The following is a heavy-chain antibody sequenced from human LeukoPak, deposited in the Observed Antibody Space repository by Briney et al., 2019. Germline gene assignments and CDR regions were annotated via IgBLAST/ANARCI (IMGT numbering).Heavy chain of an antibody. J-gene: IGHJ4*02. D-gene: IGHD4-17*01. CDR3: AKGRTDYGTGFDL. V-gene: IGHV3-23*01. Sequence: GGSLRLSCAASGFTFSTYAMSWVRQAPGKGLEWVSIVSGGGVNTYYVDSVKGRFTISRDNSKNTLYLQMNSLRVEDTAVYYCAKGRTDYGTGFDLWGQGTLVIVSS. CDR2: VSGGGVNT. CDR1: GFTFSTYA.